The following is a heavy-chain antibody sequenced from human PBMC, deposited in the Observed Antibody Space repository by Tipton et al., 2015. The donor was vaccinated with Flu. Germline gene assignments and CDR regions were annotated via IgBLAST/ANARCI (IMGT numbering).Heavy chain of an antibody. D-gene: IGHD6-19*01. Sequence: TLSLTCTVSGGSISSYYWSWIRQPPGKGLEWIGYIYYSGSTNYNPSLKSRVTISVDTSKNQFSLKLSSVTAADTAVYYCARGIAVAREAWWYIDRSGRGTLVAVS. CDR3: ARGIAVAREAWWYIDR. J-gene: IGHJ2*01. V-gene: IGHV4-59*01. CDR2: IYYSGST. CDR1: GGSISSYY.